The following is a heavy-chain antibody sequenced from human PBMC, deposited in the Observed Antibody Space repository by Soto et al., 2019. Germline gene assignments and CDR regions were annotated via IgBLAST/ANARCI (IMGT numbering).Heavy chain of an antibody. CDR3: ARVSGWYFLDY. J-gene: IGHJ4*02. Sequence: QVQLVQSGAEEKKPGASAKVSCKASGYTFTSYAMHWVRQAPGQRLEWMGWINAGNGNTKYSQKFQGRVTITRDTSASTVYMELSSLRSEDTAVYYCARVSGWYFLDYWGQGTLVTVSS. CDR2: INAGNGNT. V-gene: IGHV1-3*05. CDR1: GYTFTSYA. D-gene: IGHD6-19*01.